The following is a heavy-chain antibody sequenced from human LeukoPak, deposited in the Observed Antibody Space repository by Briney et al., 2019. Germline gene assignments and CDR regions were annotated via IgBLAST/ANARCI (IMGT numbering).Heavy chain of an antibody. CDR1: GCSFTSYW. CDR2: IYPGDSDT. Sequence: GESLKISCKGSGCSFTSYWIGWVRQMPEKGLEWMGIIYPGDSDTRYSPSFQGQVTISADKSISTAYLQWSSLKASDTAMDYCARISSGWYILFDYWGQGTLVTVSS. D-gene: IGHD6-19*01. V-gene: IGHV5-51*01. J-gene: IGHJ4*02. CDR3: ARISSGWYILFDY.